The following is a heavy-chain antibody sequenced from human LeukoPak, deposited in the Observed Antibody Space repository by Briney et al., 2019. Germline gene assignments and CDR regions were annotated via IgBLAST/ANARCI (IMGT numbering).Heavy chain of an antibody. CDR3: AKAFTGFGDY. J-gene: IGHJ4*02. CDR2: ISGSGGST. Sequence: GGSLRLSCAASGVIFNNFAFHWVRQAPGKGLEWVPAISGSGGSTYYADSVKGRFTISRDNSKNTLYLQMNSLRAEDTAVYYCAKAFTGFGDYWGQGTLVTVSS. V-gene: IGHV3-23*01. D-gene: IGHD3-16*01. CDR1: GVIFNNFA.